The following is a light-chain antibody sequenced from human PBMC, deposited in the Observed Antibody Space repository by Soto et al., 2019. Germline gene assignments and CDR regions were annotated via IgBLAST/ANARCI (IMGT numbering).Light chain of an antibody. V-gene: IGKV3-15*01. CDR3: HQYNNWPEWT. CDR1: QSISRN. Sequence: EIVMTQSPATLSRSPGERSTLSCRASQSISRNLAWYQQKPGQAPRLLIYGASTRATGIPTRFSGSGSGTEFTLTISSLQSEDFAVYYCHQYNNWPEWTFGQGTKVEIK. CDR2: GAS. J-gene: IGKJ1*01.